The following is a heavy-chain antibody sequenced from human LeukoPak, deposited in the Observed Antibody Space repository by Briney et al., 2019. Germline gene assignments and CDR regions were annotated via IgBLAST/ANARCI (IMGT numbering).Heavy chain of an antibody. CDR1: GFTFSSYE. V-gene: IGHV3-48*03. D-gene: IGHD6-13*01. J-gene: IGHJ5*02. Sequence: GGSLRLSCAASGFTFSSYEMNWVRQAPGKGLEWVSYISSSGSTIYYADSVKGRFTISRDNSKNTLYLQMNSLRAEDTAVYYCARGILAAGTGWFDPWGQGTLVTVSS. CDR2: ISSSGSTI. CDR3: ARGILAAGTGWFDP.